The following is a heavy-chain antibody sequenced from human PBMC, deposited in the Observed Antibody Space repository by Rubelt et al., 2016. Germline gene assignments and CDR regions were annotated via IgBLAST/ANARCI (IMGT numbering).Heavy chain of an antibody. CDR3: ARDPIAVAGFPDY. J-gene: IGHJ4*02. CDR1: GYTFINYG. CDR2: IHAYTGNA. Sequence: QVQLVQSGAEVKKPGASVKVSCKASGYTFINYGISWVRQAPGQGLEWMGWIHAYTGNANYAQKVQGRVAVTTDTTTATAYMELRSLRSDDTALYYCARDPIAVAGFPDYWGQGTLVTVSS. D-gene: IGHD6-19*01. V-gene: IGHV1-18*01.